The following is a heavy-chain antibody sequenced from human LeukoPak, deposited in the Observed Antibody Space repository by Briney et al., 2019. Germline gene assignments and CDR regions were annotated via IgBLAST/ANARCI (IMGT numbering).Heavy chain of an antibody. CDR2: TRNKANSYTT. Sequence: GGSLRLSCAASGFTLSDHYMDWVRQAPGKGLEWVGRTRNKANSYTTEYAASVKGRFTISRDDSKNSLYLQMNSLKTEDTAVYYCARDLSLEWLLLPFFDYYYYYMDVWGKGTTVTVSS. V-gene: IGHV3-72*01. D-gene: IGHD3-3*01. CDR1: GFTLSDHY. J-gene: IGHJ6*03. CDR3: ARDLSLEWLLLPFFDYYYYYMDV.